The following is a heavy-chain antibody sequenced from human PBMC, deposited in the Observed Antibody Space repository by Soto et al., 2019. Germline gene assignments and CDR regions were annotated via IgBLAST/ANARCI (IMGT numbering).Heavy chain of an antibody. CDR3: ARDGYDFWSGYSFDY. J-gene: IGHJ4*02. CDR2: INAGNGNT. V-gene: IGHV1-3*01. CDR1: GYTFTTYA. Sequence: ASVKVSCTASGYTFTTYAMPWVRQAPGQRLEWMGWINAGNGNTKYSQKFQGRVTITRDTSASTAYMELSSLRSEDTAVYYCARDGYDFWSGYSFDYWGQGTLVTVSS. D-gene: IGHD3-3*01.